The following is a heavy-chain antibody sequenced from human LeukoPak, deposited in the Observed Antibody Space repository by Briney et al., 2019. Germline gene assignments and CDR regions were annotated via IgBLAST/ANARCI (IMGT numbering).Heavy chain of an antibody. V-gene: IGHV3-74*01. CDR1: GFTFSSYW. CDR3: ARSSYPYYFDY. D-gene: IGHD3-10*01. CDR2: INNDGSST. Sequence: PGGSLRLSCGPSGFTFSSYWMHWVRQAPGKGLVWVPRINNDGSSTIYADSVRGRFTISRDNAKNTLYLQMNGLRAEDTSVYFCARSSYPYYFDYWGQGTLVTVSS. J-gene: IGHJ4*02.